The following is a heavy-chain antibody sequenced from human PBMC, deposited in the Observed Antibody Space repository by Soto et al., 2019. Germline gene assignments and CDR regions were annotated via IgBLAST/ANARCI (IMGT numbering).Heavy chain of an antibody. D-gene: IGHD2-15*01. J-gene: IGHJ6*03. CDR2: ISSSTTYT. V-gene: IGHV3-21*01. CDR1: GFTFDSYS. CDR3: ARGGGGAYYFHYYMDV. Sequence: PGGSLRLSCAASGFTFDSYSMNWVRQAPGKGLEWVSSISSSTTYTYYADSVKGRFTVSRDNAKNSLYLQMNSLRAEDTGVYFCARGGGGAYYFHYYMDVWGKGTTVTVSS.